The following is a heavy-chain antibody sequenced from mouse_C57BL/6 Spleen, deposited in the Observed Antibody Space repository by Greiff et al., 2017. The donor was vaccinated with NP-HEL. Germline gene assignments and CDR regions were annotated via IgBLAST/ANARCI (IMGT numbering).Heavy chain of an antibody. Sequence: EVKVVESGGGLVKPGGSLKLSCAASGFTFSSYAMSWVRQTPEKRLEWVATISDGGSYTYYPDNVKGRFTISRDNAKNNLYLQMSHLKSEDTAMYYCAREDYYGSSYGFDYWGQGTTLTVSS. J-gene: IGHJ2*01. CDR3: AREDYYGSSYGFDY. D-gene: IGHD1-1*01. V-gene: IGHV5-4*01. CDR2: ISDGGSYT. CDR1: GFTFSSYA.